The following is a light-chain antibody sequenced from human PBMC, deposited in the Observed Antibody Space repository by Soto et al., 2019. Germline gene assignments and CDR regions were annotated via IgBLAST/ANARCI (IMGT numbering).Light chain of an antibody. CDR3: GSSTTSNTLV. V-gene: IGLV2-14*01. CDR1: SSDVGYYNY. CDR2: EFS. Sequence: QSVLTQPASVSGSPGQSLTISCTVTSSDVGYYNYVSWYQHHPGKAPKLMLYEFSNRPSGVSNRFSVSKSGNTASLTISGLKAEDEGDYYCGSSTTSNTLVFGGGTKLTVL. J-gene: IGLJ2*01.